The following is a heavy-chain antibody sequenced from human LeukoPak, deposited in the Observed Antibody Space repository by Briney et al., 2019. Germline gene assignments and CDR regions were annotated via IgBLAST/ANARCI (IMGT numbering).Heavy chain of an antibody. Sequence: SVKVSCKASGGTFSSYAISWVRQAPGQGLEWMGGIIPIFGTANYAQKFQGRVTITADKSTSTAYMELSSLRSEDAAVYYCARGRSGYDSVDYWGQGTLVTVSS. CDR1: GGTFSSYA. CDR2: IIPIFGTA. D-gene: IGHD5-12*01. CDR3: ARGRSGYDSVDY. V-gene: IGHV1-69*06. J-gene: IGHJ4*02.